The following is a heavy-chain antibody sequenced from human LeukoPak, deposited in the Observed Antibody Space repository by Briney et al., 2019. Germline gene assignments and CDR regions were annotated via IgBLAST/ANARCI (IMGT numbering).Heavy chain of an antibody. V-gene: IGHV1-69*04. CDR2: IIPFLGVA. CDR3: ARGSSSEGWFDP. Sequence: SVKVSCKASGYTFTSYYMHWVRQAPGQGLQWMGRIIPFLGVANYAQKFQGRVTFTADKSMSTAYMEFSSLRSEDTAVYYCARGSSSEGWFDPWGQGTLVTVSS. CDR1: GYTFTSYY. J-gene: IGHJ5*02. D-gene: IGHD6-6*01.